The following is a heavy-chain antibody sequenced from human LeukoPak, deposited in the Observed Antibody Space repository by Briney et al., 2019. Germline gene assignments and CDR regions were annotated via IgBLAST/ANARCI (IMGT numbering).Heavy chain of an antibody. D-gene: IGHD2-2*02. CDR2: IYYSGST. J-gene: IGHJ4*02. CDR3: ARQHPYCSSTSCYTHYFDY. V-gene: IGHV4-59*08. Sequence: SETLSLTCTVSGGSISSYYWSWIRQPPGKGLEWIGYIYYSGSTNYNPSLKSRVTISVDTSKNQFSLKLSSVTAADTAVYYCARQHPYCSSTSCYTHYFDYWGQGALVTVSS. CDR1: GGSISSYY.